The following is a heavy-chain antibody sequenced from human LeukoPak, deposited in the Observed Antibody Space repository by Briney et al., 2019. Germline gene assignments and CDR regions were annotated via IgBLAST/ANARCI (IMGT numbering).Heavy chain of an antibody. CDR2: INHSGST. Sequence: PSETLSLTCAVYGGSFSGYYWSWIRQPPGKGLEWIGEINHSGSTNYNPSLKSRVTISVDTSKNQFSLKLSSVTAADTAVYYCARANLSYDYVWGSYPSYFDYWGQGTLVTVSS. CDR3: ARANLSYDYVWGSYPSYFDY. J-gene: IGHJ4*02. V-gene: IGHV4-34*01. CDR1: GGSFSGYY. D-gene: IGHD3-16*02.